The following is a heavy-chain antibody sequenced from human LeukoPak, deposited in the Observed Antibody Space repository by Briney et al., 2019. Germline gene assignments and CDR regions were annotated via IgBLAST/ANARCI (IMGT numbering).Heavy chain of an antibody. J-gene: IGHJ6*03. Sequence: GGSLRLSCAASGFTFNRYDMHWVSQAPGKGLEWVAFTRPDGKKTFYGDSLNGRFTISRDNFDDTVFLQMNTMRAEDTAVYYCARRMVESQQNYYIDVWGNGTTVTVSS. CDR2: TRPDGKKT. CDR1: GFTFNRYD. V-gene: IGHV3-33*01. CDR3: ARRMVESQQNYYIDV. D-gene: IGHD5-24*01.